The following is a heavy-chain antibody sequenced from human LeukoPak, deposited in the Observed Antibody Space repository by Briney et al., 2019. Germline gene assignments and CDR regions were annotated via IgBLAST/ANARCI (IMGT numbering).Heavy chain of an antibody. V-gene: IGHV3-7*01. CDR2: IKQDGSEK. CDR1: GFTLSSYW. J-gene: IGHJ4*02. Sequence: PGGSLRLSCAASGFTLSSYWMSWVRQAPGKGLEGVANIKQDGSEKYYVDSVKGRFTISRDNAKNSLYLQMNSLRAEDTAVYYCARGDGYNGLDFDYWGQGTLVTVSS. D-gene: IGHD5-24*01. CDR3: ARGDGYNGLDFDY.